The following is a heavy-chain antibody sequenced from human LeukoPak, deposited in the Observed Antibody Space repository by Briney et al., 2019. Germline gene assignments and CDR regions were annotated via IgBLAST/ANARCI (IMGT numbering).Heavy chain of an antibody. Sequence: GGSLRLSCAASGFTFSSYGMHWVRQAPGRGLEWVSTISGSGGSTYFADSVKGRFTISRDNSKNTLYLQMNSLRAEDTAVYYCAKDGGSPDYGDYWATQAGGGYYYGMDVWGQGTTVTVSS. CDR1: GFTFSSYG. CDR2: ISGSGGST. D-gene: IGHD4-17*01. CDR3: AKDGGSPDYGDYWATQAGGGYYYGMDV. J-gene: IGHJ6*02. V-gene: IGHV3-23*01.